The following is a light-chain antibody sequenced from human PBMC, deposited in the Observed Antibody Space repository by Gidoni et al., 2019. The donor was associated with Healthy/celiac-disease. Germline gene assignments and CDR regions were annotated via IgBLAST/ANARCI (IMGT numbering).Light chain of an antibody. J-gene: IGKJ4*01. V-gene: IGKV3D-15*01. CDR3: QQYNNWLLT. CDR2: GAS. CDR1: QSVSSN. Sequence: EIVMTQSPATLSVSPGERATLSCSASQSVSSNLAWYQQKPGQAPRLLIYGASTRATGIPARFSGSGSGTEFTLTISSLQSEDFAVYYCQQYNNWLLTFXGXTKVXIK.